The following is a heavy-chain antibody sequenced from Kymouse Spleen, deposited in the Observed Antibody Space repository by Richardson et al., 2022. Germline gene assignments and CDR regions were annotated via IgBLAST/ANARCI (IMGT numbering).Heavy chain of an antibody. J-gene: IGHJ4*02. Sequence: EVQLVESGGGLVQPGGSLKLSCAASGFTFSGSAMHWVRQASGKGLEWVGRIRSKANSYATAYAASVKGRFTISRDDSKNTAYLQMNSLKTEDTAVYYCTRSIAARPDAPFDYWGQGTLVTVSS. CDR1: GFTFSGSA. CDR3: TRSIAARPDAPFDY. CDR2: IRSKANSYAT. D-gene: IGHD6-6*01. V-gene: IGHV3-73*02.